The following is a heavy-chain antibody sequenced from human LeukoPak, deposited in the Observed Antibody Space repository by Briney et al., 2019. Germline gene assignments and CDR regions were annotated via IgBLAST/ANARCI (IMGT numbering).Heavy chain of an antibody. V-gene: IGHV3-11*01. CDR1: GFTLSGYY. J-gene: IGHJ4*02. CDR2: VGNGGSNIM. CDR3: ARDKSNKGHDC. Sequence: GGSLILSCAASGFTLSGYYMTWVRQAPGKGLEWISYVGNGGSNIMLYADSVKGRFTVFRDYAKNSLYLQMNSLRAEDTAVYYCARDKSNKGHDCWGQGTLVTVSS.